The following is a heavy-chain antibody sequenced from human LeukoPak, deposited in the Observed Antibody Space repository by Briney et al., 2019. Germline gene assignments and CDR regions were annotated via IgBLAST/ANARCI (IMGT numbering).Heavy chain of an antibody. Sequence: GGSLRLSCAGSGFMFNMYALSWVRQAPGKGLEWVSGITTRGGNTYYADSVRGRFTVSRDNSHSTLYLQMNSLRAEDTAIYYCAKARSSWAGYFDSWGQGMLVIVS. CDR1: GFMFNMYA. D-gene: IGHD2-2*01. CDR2: ITTRGGNT. J-gene: IGHJ4*02. CDR3: AKARSSWAGYFDS. V-gene: IGHV3-23*01.